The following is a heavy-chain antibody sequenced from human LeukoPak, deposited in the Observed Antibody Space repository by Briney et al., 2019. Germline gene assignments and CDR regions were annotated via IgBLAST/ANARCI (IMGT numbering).Heavy chain of an antibody. Sequence: SETLSLTCTVYCGFISSYYWSWIRQPPGKGLEWIGYIYYSGSTNYNPSLKSRVTISVDTSKNQFSLKLSSVTAADTALYYCARGVVYSGSSGLGYWGQGTLVTVSS. V-gene: IGHV4-59*01. CDR1: CGFISSYY. CDR2: IYYSGST. D-gene: IGHD6-6*01. J-gene: IGHJ4*02. CDR3: ARGVVYSGSSGLGY.